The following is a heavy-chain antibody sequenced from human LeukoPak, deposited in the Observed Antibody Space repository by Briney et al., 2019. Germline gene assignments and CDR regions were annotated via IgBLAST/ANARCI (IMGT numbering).Heavy chain of an antibody. V-gene: IGHV4-59*01. Sequence: PSETLSLICAVSGGSISSYYWSWIRQPPGKGLEWIGNFYYSGSTNYNPSLKSRVTISVDTSKSQSSLKVSSVTAADTAVYYCARGSSSSFNFDLWGRGTLVTVSS. D-gene: IGHD6-13*01. J-gene: IGHJ2*01. CDR2: FYYSGST. CDR3: ARGSSSSFNFDL. CDR1: GGSISSYY.